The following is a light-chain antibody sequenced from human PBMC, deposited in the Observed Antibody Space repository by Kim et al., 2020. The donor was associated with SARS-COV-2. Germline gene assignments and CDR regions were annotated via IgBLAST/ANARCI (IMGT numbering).Light chain of an antibody. CDR3: QSFDSNIQV. V-gene: IGLV6-57*01. CDR2: ENN. J-gene: IGLJ3*02. Sequence: NFMLTQPHSVSESPGKTVTISCTRSSGSIASTNVQWYQQRPGTSPTAVIFENNQRPSGVPVRFSGSIDGSSNSASLTISGLKTEDEADYYCQSFDSNIQVFGGGTQMTVL. CDR1: SGSIASTN.